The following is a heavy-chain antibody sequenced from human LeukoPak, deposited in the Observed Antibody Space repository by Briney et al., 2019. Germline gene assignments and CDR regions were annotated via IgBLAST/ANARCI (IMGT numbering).Heavy chain of an antibody. D-gene: IGHD2-15*01. J-gene: IGHJ3*02. CDR3: TRHVGYCSGRSCYGVAFDI. CDR2: INQSGNT. Sequence: PSETLSPTCVVYGGPFSGYYWSWIRQCPGKGLEWIGEINQSGNTNYNPSLKSRVAISVDTSKNQFSLKLSSVTAADTAVYYCTRHVGYCSGRSCYGVAFDIWGQGTMVTVSS. CDR1: GGPFSGYY. V-gene: IGHV4-34*01.